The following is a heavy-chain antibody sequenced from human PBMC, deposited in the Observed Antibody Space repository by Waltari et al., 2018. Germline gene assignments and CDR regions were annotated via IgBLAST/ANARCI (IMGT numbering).Heavy chain of an antibody. J-gene: IGHJ4*02. D-gene: IGHD3-3*01. CDR2: IYYSGST. CDR3: ARQGHYDFWTGYYLFDY. V-gene: IGHV4-59*08. CDR1: GGSISNYY. Sequence: QVQLQESGPGLVKPSETLSLTCTVSGGSISNYYWSWIRQSPGKGLEWIGSIYYSGSTNHTPSRKSRVTLSVDTSKNHFSLKLSSVTAADTALYYCARQGHYDFWTGYYLFDYWGQGTLVTVSS.